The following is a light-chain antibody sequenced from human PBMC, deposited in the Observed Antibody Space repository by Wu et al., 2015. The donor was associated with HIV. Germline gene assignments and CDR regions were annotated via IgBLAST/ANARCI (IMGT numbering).Light chain of an antibody. Sequence: DIRMTQSPSTLSASVGDRVTITCRASQSIDNWLAWYQQQPGRAPNLLIYKASTLEGGVPSRFSGSGSGTEFTLTISNLQPEDFATYYCQQYNNYFTFGPRDQGG. CDR3: QQYNNYFT. V-gene: IGKV1-5*03. CDR2: KAS. J-gene: IGKJ3*01. CDR1: QSIDNW.